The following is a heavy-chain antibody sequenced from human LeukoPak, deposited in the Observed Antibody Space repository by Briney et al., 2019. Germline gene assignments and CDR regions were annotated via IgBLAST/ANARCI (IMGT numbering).Heavy chain of an antibody. D-gene: IGHD3-10*01. J-gene: IGHJ4*02. CDR3: VRNNYYGSGEIDY. CDR2: LYHSRST. Sequence: SETLSLTCTVSGVSISGFYWSWIRQSPGKGLEWIGWLYHSRSTNYNPSLKSRVTISVDTSKNQFSLKLNSVTAADTAVYYCVRNNYYGSGEIDYWGQGTLVTVSS. CDR1: GVSISGFY. V-gene: IGHV4-59*01.